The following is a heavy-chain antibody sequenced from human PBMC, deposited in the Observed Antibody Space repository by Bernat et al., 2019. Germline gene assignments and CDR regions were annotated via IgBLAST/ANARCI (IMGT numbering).Heavy chain of an antibody. J-gene: IGHJ5*02. CDR3: ARDHDFWSGYYTRFDP. D-gene: IGHD3-3*01. V-gene: IGHV3-48*01. CDR1: GFTFSSYS. Sequence: EVQLVESGGGLVQPGGSLRLSCAASGFTFSSYSMNWVRQAPGKGLEWVSYISSSSSTIYYADSVKGRFTISRDNAKNSLYLQMNSLRAEDTAVYYCARDHDFWSGYYTRFDPWGQGTLVTVSS. CDR2: ISSSSSTI.